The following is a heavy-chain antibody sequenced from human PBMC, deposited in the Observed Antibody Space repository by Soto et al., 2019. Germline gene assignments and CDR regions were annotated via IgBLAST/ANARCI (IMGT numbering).Heavy chain of an antibody. D-gene: IGHD3-16*01. CDR1: GGSISSGGYS. CDR3: ARGFGGVSLDYFDF. Sequence: PSETLSLTCAVSGGSISSGGYSWSWIRQPPGKGLKWLGYIYYTGSTYYNPALQRRAVLSIDTSKTRFSLKLTSVTAADTAVYYCARGFGGVSLDYFDFWGQGTQVTVSS. J-gene: IGHJ4*02. CDR2: IYYTGST. V-gene: IGHV4-31*11.